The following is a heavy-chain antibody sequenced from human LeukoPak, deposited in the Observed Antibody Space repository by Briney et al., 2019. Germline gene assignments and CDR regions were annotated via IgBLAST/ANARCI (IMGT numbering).Heavy chain of an antibody. CDR1: GGSFSGYY. D-gene: IGHD3-22*01. V-gene: IGHV4-30-4*01. CDR3: AREREDSSGYYFFDY. Sequence: SETLSLTCAVYGGSFSGYYWSWIRQPPGKGLEWIGYIYYSGSTYYNPSLKSRVTISVDTSKNQFSLKLSSVTAADTAVYYCAREREDSSGYYFFDYWGQGTLVTVSS. J-gene: IGHJ4*02. CDR2: IYYSGST.